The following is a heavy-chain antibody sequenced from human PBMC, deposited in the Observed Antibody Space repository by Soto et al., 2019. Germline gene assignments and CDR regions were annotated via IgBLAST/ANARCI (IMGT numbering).Heavy chain of an antibody. Sequence: PGESLKISCKGSGYRFTSYWISWVRQMPGKGLEWMGRIDPGDSSGNYSPSFQGHVTISADKSISTAFLQWSSLKASDTAMYYCARQVVVVTAIGIHRDAFDIWGQGTMVTVSS. CDR1: GYRFTSYW. J-gene: IGHJ3*02. V-gene: IGHV5-10-1*01. CDR3: ARQVVVVTAIGIHRDAFDI. CDR2: IDPGDSSG. D-gene: IGHD2-21*02.